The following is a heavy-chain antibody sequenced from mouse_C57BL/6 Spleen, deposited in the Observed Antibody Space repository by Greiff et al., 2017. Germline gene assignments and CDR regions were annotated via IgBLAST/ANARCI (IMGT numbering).Heavy chain of an antibody. CDR3: STSEDDVGDYAMDY. J-gene: IGHJ4*01. D-gene: IGHD3-1*01. CDR2: IHPSDSDT. Sequence: QVQLQQPGAELVKPGASVKVSCKASGYTFTSYWMHWVKQRPGQGLEWIGRIHPSDSDTNYNQKFKGKATLTVDKSSSTAYMQLSSLTSEDSAVFYFSTSEDDVGDYAMDYWGEGTSVTVSS. V-gene: IGHV1-74*01. CDR1: GYTFTSYW.